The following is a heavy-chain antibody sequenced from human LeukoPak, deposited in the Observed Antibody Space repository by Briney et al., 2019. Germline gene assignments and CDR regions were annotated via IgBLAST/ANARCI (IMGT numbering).Heavy chain of an antibody. V-gene: IGHV3-30-3*01. CDR3: ARDPSYGDWTYFDY. J-gene: IGHJ4*02. CDR2: ISYDGSNK. Sequence: PGRSLRLSCAASGFTFSSYAMHWVRQAPGKGLEWVAVISYDGSNKYYADSVKGRFTISRDNSKNTLYLQMNSLRAEDTAVYYCARDPSYGDWTYFDYWAREPWSPSPQ. D-gene: IGHD4-17*01. CDR1: GFTFSSYA.